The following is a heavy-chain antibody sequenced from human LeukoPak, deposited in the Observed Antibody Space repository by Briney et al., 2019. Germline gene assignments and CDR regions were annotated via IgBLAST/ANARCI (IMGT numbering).Heavy chain of an antibody. V-gene: IGHV3-7*01. CDR3: ARDSGGYSSSWYDWFDP. D-gene: IGHD6-13*01. J-gene: IGHJ5*02. CDR2: IKQDGSEK. Sequence: GGSLRLSCAASGFTFSSYWMSWVRQAPGKGLEWVANIKQDGSEKYYVGSVKGRFTISRDNAKNSLYLQMNSLRAEDTAVYYCARDSGGYSSSWYDWFDPWGQGTLVTVSS. CDR1: GFTFSSYW.